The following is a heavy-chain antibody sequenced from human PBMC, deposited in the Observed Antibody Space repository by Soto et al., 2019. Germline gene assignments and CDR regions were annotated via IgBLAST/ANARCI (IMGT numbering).Heavy chain of an antibody. CDR1: CGSIISYY. Sequence: SETLSLTCTFSCGSIISYYWSWIRQPPGKGLEWIGYIYYSGSTNYNPSLKSRVTISVDTSKNQFSLKLSSVTAADTAVYYCARGGWGAMIVVVPFDYWGQGTLVTVSS. CDR2: IYYSGST. V-gene: IGHV4-59*01. CDR3: ARGGWGAMIVVVPFDY. J-gene: IGHJ4*02. D-gene: IGHD3-22*01.